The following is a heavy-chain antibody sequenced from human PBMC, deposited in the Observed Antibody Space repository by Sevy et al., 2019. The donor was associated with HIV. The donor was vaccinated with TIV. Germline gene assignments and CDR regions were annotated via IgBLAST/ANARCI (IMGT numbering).Heavy chain of an antibody. CDR3: TRSAAEAKNFYCGGDCYSDY. J-gene: IGHJ4*02. D-gene: IGHD2-21*02. Sequence: ASVKVSCKASGYTFTGYYLHWVRQAPGQGLEWMGWINPNSGGTNYAPKFQGRVTMTRDTSISTASMELSRLRSDDTAVYYLTRSAAEAKNFYCGGDCYSDYWGQGTLVTVSS. CDR1: GYTFTGYY. CDR2: INPNSGGT. V-gene: IGHV1-2*02.